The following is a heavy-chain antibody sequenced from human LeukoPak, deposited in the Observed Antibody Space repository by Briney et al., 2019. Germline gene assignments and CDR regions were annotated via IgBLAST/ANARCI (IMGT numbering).Heavy chain of an antibody. D-gene: IGHD6-19*01. Sequence: SETLSLTCAVYGGSFSGYYWSWIRQPPGKGLEWIGEINHSGSTNYNPSLKSRVTISVDTSKNQCSLKLSSVTAADTAVYYCARGRDSGWYGYWGQGTLVTVSS. CDR1: GGSFSGYY. CDR2: INHSGST. CDR3: ARGRDSGWYGY. J-gene: IGHJ4*02. V-gene: IGHV4-34*01.